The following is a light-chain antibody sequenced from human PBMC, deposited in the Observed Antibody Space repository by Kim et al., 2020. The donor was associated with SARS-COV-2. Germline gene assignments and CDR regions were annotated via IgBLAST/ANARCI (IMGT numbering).Light chain of an antibody. J-gene: IGKJ4*01. Sequence: EIVMTQSPATLSVSPGERATLSCRASQSVYTSLAWYQQKHGQAPRLLVYHASSRATGLPARFSGSGSGTEFTLTISSLQSEDFAVYYCHQYNDWPLTFGGGTKVDIK. CDR1: QSVYTS. CDR2: HAS. CDR3: HQYNDWPLT. V-gene: IGKV3-15*01.